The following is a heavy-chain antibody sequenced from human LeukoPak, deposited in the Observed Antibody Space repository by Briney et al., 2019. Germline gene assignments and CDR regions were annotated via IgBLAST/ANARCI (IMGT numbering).Heavy chain of an antibody. CDR3: ARDPYDYGDYRNFDY. CDR2: ISAYNGNT. CDR1: GYTFTSYG. D-gene: IGHD4-17*01. V-gene: IGHV1-18*04. Sequence: ASVKVSCKASGYTFTSYGISWVRQAPGQGLEWMGWISAYNGNTNYAQKLQGRVTMTTDTSTSTAYMELTSLRSDDTAVYYCARDPYDYGDYRNFDYWGQGTLVTVSS. J-gene: IGHJ4*02.